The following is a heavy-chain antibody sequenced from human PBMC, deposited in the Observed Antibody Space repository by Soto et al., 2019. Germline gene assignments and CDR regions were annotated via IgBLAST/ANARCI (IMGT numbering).Heavy chain of an antibody. CDR2: IYSGGST. CDR1: GFTVSSNY. J-gene: IGHJ6*02. V-gene: IGHV3-53*01. CDR3: ARDHRPIAAAGPGTYYYYGMDV. D-gene: IGHD6-13*01. Sequence: EVQLVESGGGLIQPGGSLRLSCAASGFTVSSNYMSWVRQAPGKGLECVSVIYSGGSTYYADSVKGRFTISRDNSKNTLYLQMNSLRAEDTAVYYCARDHRPIAAAGPGTYYYYGMDVWGQGTTVTVSS.